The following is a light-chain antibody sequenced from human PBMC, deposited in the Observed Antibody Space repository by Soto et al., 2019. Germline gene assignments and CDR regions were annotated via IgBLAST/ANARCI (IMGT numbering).Light chain of an antibody. V-gene: IGKV3-20*01. CDR3: QQYGGPPWT. J-gene: IGKJ1*01. Sequence: EIVLTQSPGTLSLSTGERATLSCRASQSVSSSWLAWYQQKPGQAPRLLIYGASSRATGVPDRFSGSGSGTDCTLTITRLEPEDSAVFYCQQYGGPPWTFGQGTKLEIK. CDR2: GAS. CDR1: QSVSSSW.